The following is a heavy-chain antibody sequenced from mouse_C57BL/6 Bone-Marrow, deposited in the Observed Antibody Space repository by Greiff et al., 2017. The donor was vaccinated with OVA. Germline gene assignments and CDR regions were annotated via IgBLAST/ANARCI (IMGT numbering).Heavy chain of an antibody. Sequence: QVQLQQPGAELVKPGASVKMSCKASGYTFTSYWITWGKQRPGQGLEWIGDIYPGSGSTNYNEKFKSKATLNVDTSSSTAYMQLSSRTSEDSAVYYCALYSNYEKYAMDYWGQGTSVTVSS. CDR2: IYPGSGST. V-gene: IGHV1-55*01. D-gene: IGHD2-5*01. J-gene: IGHJ4*01. CDR1: GYTFTSYW. CDR3: ALYSNYEKYAMDY.